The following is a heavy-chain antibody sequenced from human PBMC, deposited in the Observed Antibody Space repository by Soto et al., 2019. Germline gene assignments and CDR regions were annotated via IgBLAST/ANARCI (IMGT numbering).Heavy chain of an antibody. D-gene: IGHD3-22*01. V-gene: IGHV3-21*01. CDR1: GFTFSTYN. Sequence: EVQLVESGGGLVQPGGSLRLSCAASGFTFSTYNMNWVRQAPGKGLEWVSSISSSSSYKYYADSVKGRFTISRDNAXNXXYLQMNSLRAEDTAVYYCARVVDYYDPYYYYGMDVWGQGTTVTVSS. J-gene: IGHJ6*02. CDR3: ARVVDYYDPYYYYGMDV. CDR2: ISSSSSYK.